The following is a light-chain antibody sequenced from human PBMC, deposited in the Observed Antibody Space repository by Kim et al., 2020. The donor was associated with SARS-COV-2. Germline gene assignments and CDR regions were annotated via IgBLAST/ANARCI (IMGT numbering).Light chain of an antibody. CDR3: SSYTSSIPYV. V-gene: IGLV2-14*03. J-gene: IGLJ1*01. CDR1: SSDVGSYNY. CDR2: DVN. Sequence: GQSITISCTGTSSDVGSYNYVSWYQQHPGKAPKLMIYDVNNRPSGVSNRFSGSKSGNTASLTISGLQAEDEADYYCSSYTSSIPYVFGTGTKVTVL.